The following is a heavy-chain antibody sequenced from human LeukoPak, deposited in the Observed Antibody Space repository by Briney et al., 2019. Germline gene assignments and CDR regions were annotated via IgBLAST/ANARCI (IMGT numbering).Heavy chain of an antibody. CDR2: IIPIFGTA. D-gene: IGHD6-19*01. CDR3: ATSWQWLVKSFDY. V-gene: IGHV1-69*01. Sequence: ASVKVSCKASGGTFSSYAISWVRQTPGQGLEWMGGIIPIFGTANYAQKFQGRVTITADESTSTAYMELSSLRSEDTAVYYCATSWQWLVKSFDYWGQGALVTVSS. CDR1: GGTFSSYA. J-gene: IGHJ4*02.